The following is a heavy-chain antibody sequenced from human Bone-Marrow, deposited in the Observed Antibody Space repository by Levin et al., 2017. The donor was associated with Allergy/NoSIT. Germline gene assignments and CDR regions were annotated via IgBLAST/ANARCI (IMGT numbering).Heavy chain of an antibody. Sequence: HGESLKISCTGSGYSFTTSWIGWVRQMPGKGLEWMGIIYPRDYDTRYSPSFEGQVTISADKSISTAYLQWNSLKASDTAMYYCARRAPNRIGTTGNWFDPWGQGTLVTVSS. CDR2: IYPRDYDT. V-gene: IGHV5-51*01. CDR3: ARRAPNRIGTTGNWFDP. J-gene: IGHJ5*02. D-gene: IGHD1-7*01. CDR1: GYSFTTSW.